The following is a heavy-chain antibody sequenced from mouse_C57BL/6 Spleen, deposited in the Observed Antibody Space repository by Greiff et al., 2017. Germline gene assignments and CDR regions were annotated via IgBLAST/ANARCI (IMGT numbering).Heavy chain of an antibody. CDR3: ARWEIYGYVDY. CDR1: GYTFTSYW. Sequence: QVQLQQPGAELVRPGSSVKLSCKASGYTFTSYWMDWVKQRPGQGLEWIGNIYPSDSETHYNQKFKDKATLTVDKSSSTAYMQLSSLTSEDSAVYYCARWEIYGYVDYWGQGTTLTVSS. V-gene: IGHV1-61*01. CDR2: IYPSDSET. D-gene: IGHD1-1*01. J-gene: IGHJ2*01.